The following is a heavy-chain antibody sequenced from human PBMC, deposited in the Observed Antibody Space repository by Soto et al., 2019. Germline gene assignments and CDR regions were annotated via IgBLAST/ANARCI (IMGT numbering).Heavy chain of an antibody. V-gene: IGHV1-18*01. CDR2: ISTYNGNT. CDR3: ARDAGTDWFDP. Sequence: QVPLVQSGAEVEKPGASVKVSCKASGYTFTSYAISWVRQAPGQGLEWMGRISTYNGNTNYAQKLQGRVTLTTDTSTCTAYMELRSLRSDDTAVYYCARDAGTDWFDPWGQGTLVTVSS. J-gene: IGHJ5*02. CDR1: GYTFTSYA. D-gene: IGHD6-13*01.